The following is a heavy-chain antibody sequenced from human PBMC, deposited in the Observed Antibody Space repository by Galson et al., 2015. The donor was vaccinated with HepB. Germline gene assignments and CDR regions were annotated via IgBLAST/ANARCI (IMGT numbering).Heavy chain of an antibody. CDR1: GFTFSSYA. V-gene: IGHV3-23*01. CDR3: AKPPLLWFGELLLDL. CDR2: ISGSGGST. D-gene: IGHD3-10*01. J-gene: IGHJ4*02. Sequence: SLRLSCAASGFTFSSYAMSWVRQAPGKGLEWVSAISGSGGSTYYADSVKGRFTISRDNSKNTLYLQMNSLRAEDTAVYYCAKPPLLWFGELLLDLWGQGTLSPSPQ.